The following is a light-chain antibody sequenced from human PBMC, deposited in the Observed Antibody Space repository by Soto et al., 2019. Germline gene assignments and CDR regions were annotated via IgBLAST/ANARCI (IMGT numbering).Light chain of an antibody. CDR3: QKYNRAPRT. Sequence: DIQMTHSPSSLSASIGDRVTITCRASQDIGNSLAWFQQKPGKAPKVLSFAASFLQSGAQSRFSGSGFGTDFTLTISSLQSEDVATYYCQKYNRAPRTFGQGTEVEIK. J-gene: IGKJ1*01. V-gene: IGKV1-27*01. CDR2: AAS. CDR1: QDIGNS.